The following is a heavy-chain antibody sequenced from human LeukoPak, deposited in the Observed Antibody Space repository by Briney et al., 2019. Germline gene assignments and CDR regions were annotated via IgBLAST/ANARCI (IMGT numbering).Heavy chain of an antibody. CDR2: IWYDGSNR. CDR1: GVSFNKHG. V-gene: IGHV3-33*01. D-gene: IGHD6-19*01. Sequence: QPGRSLRLSCAASGVSFNKHGMHWVRLAPGTGLEWVAIIWYDGSNRNYADFVKGRFSISRDNSRNTLYLQMNNLRDEDTAIYYCARDLSGWSPFDYWGQGTQVTVSS. J-gene: IGHJ4*02. CDR3: ARDLSGWSPFDY.